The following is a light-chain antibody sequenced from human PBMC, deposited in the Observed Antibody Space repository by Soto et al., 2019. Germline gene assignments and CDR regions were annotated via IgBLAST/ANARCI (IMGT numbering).Light chain of an antibody. CDR1: GRDIGAYDY. CDR3: SSYTNIDARACV. Sequence: QSALTQPASVSGSPGQSITISCTGSGRDIGAYDYVSWYQQHPGKAPKLLIYGVNNRPSGVSNRFSGSKSGNTASLTISGLQAEDEAEYYCSSYTNIDARACVFGTGTKLTVL. V-gene: IGLV2-14*01. CDR2: GVN. J-gene: IGLJ1*01.